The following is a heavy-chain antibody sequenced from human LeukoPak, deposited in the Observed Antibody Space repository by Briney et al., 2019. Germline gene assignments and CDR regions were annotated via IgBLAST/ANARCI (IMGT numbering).Heavy chain of an antibody. CDR2: IYYSGST. CDR3: ARGSGGYDDFDY. CDR1: GCSISSYY. Sequence: SETLSLTSTVSGCSISSYYWSWIRQPPGKGLEWIGYIYYSGSTNYNPSLKSRVTISVDTSKNQFSLKLSSVTAADTAVYYCARGSGGYDDFDYWGQGTLVTVSS. D-gene: IGHD5-12*01. J-gene: IGHJ4*02. V-gene: IGHV4-59*01.